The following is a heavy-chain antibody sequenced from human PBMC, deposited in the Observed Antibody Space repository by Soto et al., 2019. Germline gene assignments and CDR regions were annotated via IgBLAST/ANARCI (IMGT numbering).Heavy chain of an antibody. V-gene: IGHV1-58*02. CDR3: AADPAGSYPPYYYYGMDV. Sequence: ASVKVSCKASGFTFTSSAMQWVRQARGQRLEWIGWIVVGSGNTNYAQKFQERVTITRDMSTSTAYMELSSLRSEDTAVYYCAADPAGSYPPYYYYGMDVWGQGTTVTVSS. CDR1: GFTFTSSA. J-gene: IGHJ6*02. D-gene: IGHD3-10*01. CDR2: IVVGSGNT.